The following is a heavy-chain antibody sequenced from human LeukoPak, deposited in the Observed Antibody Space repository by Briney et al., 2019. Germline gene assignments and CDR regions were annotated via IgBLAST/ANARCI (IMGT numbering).Heavy chain of an antibody. V-gene: IGHV3-7*03. Sequence: LLGVLRLSCAASGFTFSSYWMSWVRQAPGKGLEWVANIKQDGSEKYYVDSVDGRFTISRDNAENSLYLQMNSLRAEDTAVYYCARAVGACWFDPWGQGTLVTVSS. CDR3: ARAVGACWFDP. CDR2: IKQDGSEK. J-gene: IGHJ5*02. CDR1: GFTFSSYW. D-gene: IGHD4/OR15-4a*01.